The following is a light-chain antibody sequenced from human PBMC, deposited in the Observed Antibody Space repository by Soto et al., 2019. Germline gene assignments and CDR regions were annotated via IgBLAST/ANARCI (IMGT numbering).Light chain of an antibody. Sequence: QSVLTQPPSASGTPGQRVTISCSGSSSNIESNTVYWYQQLPGMAPRLLIHTNDRRPSGVPDRFSGSKSGTSASLALSGFQSDEEVDYYCVAWDDTLNGDVVGTGSRSPS. CDR3: VAWDDTLNGDV. CDR1: SSNIESNT. CDR2: TND. V-gene: IGLV1-44*01. J-gene: IGLJ1*01.